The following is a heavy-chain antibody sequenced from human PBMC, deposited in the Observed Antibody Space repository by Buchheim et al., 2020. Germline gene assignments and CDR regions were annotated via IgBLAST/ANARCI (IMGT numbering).Heavy chain of an antibody. CDR3: ARILSYYYSGMDV. Sequence: EVQLAESGGGLVQPGGSLRLSCAASGFAFSNYCMNWVRQAPGKGLEWVASIKQDGSERNYVESVKGRFTVSKDNAKSSLYLQMDSLRAEDTAVYYCARILSYYYSGMDVWGQGTT. J-gene: IGHJ6*02. CDR2: IKQDGSER. CDR1: GFAFSNYC. V-gene: IGHV3-7*01.